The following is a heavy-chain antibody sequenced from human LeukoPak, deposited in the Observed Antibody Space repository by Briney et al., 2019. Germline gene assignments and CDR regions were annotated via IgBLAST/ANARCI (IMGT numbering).Heavy chain of an antibody. D-gene: IGHD6-13*01. CDR2: IRYDGSNK. CDR3: AKYEDSSSWSFDY. CDR1: GFTFTSYG. V-gene: IGHV3-30*02. Sequence: PGGSLRLSCAASGFTFTSYGMHWVRQAAGKGLEWVAFIRYDGSNKYYADSVKGRFTISRDNSRNTLYLQMNSLRAEDTAVYYCAKYEDSSSWSFDYWGQGTLVTVSS. J-gene: IGHJ4*02.